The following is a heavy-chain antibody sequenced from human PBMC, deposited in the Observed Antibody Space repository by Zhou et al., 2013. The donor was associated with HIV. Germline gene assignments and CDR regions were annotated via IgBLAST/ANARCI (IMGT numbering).Heavy chain of an antibody. J-gene: IGHJ4*02. CDR1: GYAFTSYY. CDR3: ARDRSYSGTYEYYFDY. CDR2: INPGIGST. D-gene: IGHD1-26*01. Sequence: QVQLVQSGAEMKKPGASVNISCEASGYAFTSYYIHWVRQAPGQGLEWLGLINPGIGSTYYAEKFQGRVTMTRDTSTNTVNMQLGTLTSEDTAVYYCARDRSYSGTYEYYFDYWGQGTLVTVSS. V-gene: IGHV1-46*01.